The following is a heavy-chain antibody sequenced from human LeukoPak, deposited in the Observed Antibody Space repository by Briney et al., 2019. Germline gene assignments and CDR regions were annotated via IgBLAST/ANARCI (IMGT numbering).Heavy chain of an antibody. CDR2: LYYSGST. Sequence: SETLSLTCTVSGASISTYYWSWIRQPPGKGLEWIGYLYYSGSTTYSPSLKSRVTMSVDTSKSQFSLKLNSVTAADTAIYYCARVRGTFETDWGQGTLVTVSS. D-gene: IGHD2/OR15-2a*01. J-gene: IGHJ1*01. V-gene: IGHV4-59*01. CDR1: GASISTYY. CDR3: ARVRGTFETD.